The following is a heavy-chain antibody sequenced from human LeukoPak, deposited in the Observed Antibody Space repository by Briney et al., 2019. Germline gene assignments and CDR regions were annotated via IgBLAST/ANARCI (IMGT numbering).Heavy chain of an antibody. CDR2: IYPGDSDT. CDR3: ARRVWDPYYYYYGMDV. CDR1: GYSFTSYW. J-gene: IGHJ6*02. D-gene: IGHD3-16*01. Sequence: GESLKISCKGSGYSFTSYWIGWVRQMPRKGLEWMGIIYPGDSDTRYSPSFQGQVTISADKSISTAYLQWSSLKASDTAMYYYARRVWDPYYYYYGMDVWGQGTTVTVSS. V-gene: IGHV5-51*01.